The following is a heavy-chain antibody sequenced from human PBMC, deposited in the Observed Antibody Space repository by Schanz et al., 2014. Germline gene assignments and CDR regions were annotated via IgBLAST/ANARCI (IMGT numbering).Heavy chain of an antibody. CDR3: ARGGYSSGWYDRDIAHFDY. D-gene: IGHD6-19*01. CDR2: INPSGGST. J-gene: IGHJ4*02. Sequence: QVLQVQSGSELKKPGTSVKVSCKASGYTFVSYSMHWVRQAPGQGLEWMGIINPSGGSTNNAQKFQGRLTMTRDTSTSTVYMELTSLRSEDTAVYFCARGGYSSGWYDRDIAHFDYWGQGTLVTVSS. V-gene: IGHV1-46*01. CDR1: GYTFVSYS.